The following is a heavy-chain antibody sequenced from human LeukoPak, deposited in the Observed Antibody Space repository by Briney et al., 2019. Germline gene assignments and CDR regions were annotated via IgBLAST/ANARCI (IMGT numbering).Heavy chain of an antibody. V-gene: IGHV5-51*01. D-gene: IGHD1-1*01. J-gene: IGHJ4*02. CDR1: GYTFTTYW. Sequence: GESLKISCNLSGYTFTTYWIGWVRQMPGKGLEWMGVIYPTDSDARYSPSFQSQVTISVDKSINTVYLQWNSLKASDSAMYYCGATPSPTGTERYYWGQGTLVTVSS. CDR2: IYPTDSDA. CDR3: GATPSPTGTERYY.